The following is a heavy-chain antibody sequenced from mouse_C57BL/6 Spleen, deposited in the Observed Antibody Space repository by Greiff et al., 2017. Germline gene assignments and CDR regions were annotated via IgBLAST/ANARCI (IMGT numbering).Heavy chain of an antibody. CDR1: GYTFTSYW. Sequence: VQLQQPGAELVRPGSSVKLSCKASGYTFTSYWMHWVKQRPIQGLEWIGNIDPSDSETHYNQKFKDKATLTVDKSSSTAYMQLRSLTSEDSSVYYCARSAYDYWNCSFDVWGTGTTVTVSS. D-gene: IGHD2-4*01. J-gene: IGHJ1*03. V-gene: IGHV1-52*01. CDR2: IDPSDSET. CDR3: ARSAYDYWNCSFDV.